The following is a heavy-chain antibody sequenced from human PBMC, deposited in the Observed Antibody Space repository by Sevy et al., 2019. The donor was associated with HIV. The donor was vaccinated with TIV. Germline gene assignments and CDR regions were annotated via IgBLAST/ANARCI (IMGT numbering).Heavy chain of an antibody. D-gene: IGHD2-21*01. V-gene: IGHV3-23*01. CDR1: GFSFSNYA. CDR3: AGEGSIRAFDI. J-gene: IGHJ3*02. CDR2: LIGGGSRT. Sequence: GGSLRLSCAASGFSFSNYAMSWVRQAPGKGLEWVSTLIGGGSRTYYADSVKGRFTISRDNGKNSLYLQMNSLRAEDTAVYYCAGEGSIRAFDIWGQGTMVTVSS.